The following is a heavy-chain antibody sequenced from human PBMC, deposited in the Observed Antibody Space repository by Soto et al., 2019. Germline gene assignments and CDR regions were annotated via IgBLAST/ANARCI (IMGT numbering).Heavy chain of an antibody. Sequence: PSDTLSLITRVSGESISRGCNYCSWIRQLPGKDLERIGYIYHSGNTYYNSSLKSRLTISVDTSKNQFSLKLTSVTAADTAVYYCARVGISSSDAFDIWGQGTMVNVSS. D-gene: IGHD6-6*01. CDR1: GESISRGCNY. V-gene: IGHV4-31*03. CDR2: IYHSGNT. J-gene: IGHJ3*02. CDR3: ARVGISSSDAFDI.